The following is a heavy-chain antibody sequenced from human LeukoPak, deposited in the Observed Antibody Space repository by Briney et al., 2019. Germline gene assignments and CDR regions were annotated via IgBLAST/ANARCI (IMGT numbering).Heavy chain of an antibody. J-gene: IGHJ4*02. V-gene: IGHV4-30-4*01. CDR2: IYYSGST. CDR3: ARDLGVAYFERYRGGYFDC. CDR1: GGSISSGDYY. D-gene: IGHD3-9*01. Sequence: SETLSLTCTVSGGSISSGDYYWSWIRQPPGKGLEWIGYIYYSGSTYYNPSLKSRVTISVDTSKNQFSLKLSSVTAADTAVFYCARDLGVAYFERYRGGYFDCWGRGTLVTVSS.